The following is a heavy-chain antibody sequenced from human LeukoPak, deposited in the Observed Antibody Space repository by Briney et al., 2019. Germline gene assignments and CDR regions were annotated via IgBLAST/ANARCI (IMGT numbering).Heavy chain of an antibody. CDR2: ISSSGSTI. CDR3: AREPDSSGWLVRRDY. Sequence: GGSLRLSCAASGFTFSDYYMSWIRQAPGKGLEWVSYISSSGSTIYYADSVKGRFTISRDNAKNSLYLQMNSLRAEDTAVYYCAREPDSSGWLVRRDYWGQGTLVTVSS. J-gene: IGHJ4*02. D-gene: IGHD6-19*01. CDR1: GFTFSDYY. V-gene: IGHV3-11*01.